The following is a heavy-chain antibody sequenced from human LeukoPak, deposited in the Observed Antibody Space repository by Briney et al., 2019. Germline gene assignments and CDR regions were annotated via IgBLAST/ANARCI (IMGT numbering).Heavy chain of an antibody. D-gene: IGHD1-26*01. Sequence: GGSLRLSCAASGFTFSSYGMHWVRQAPGKGLVWVSRIAVDGSTINYADSVKGRFTISRDNAKNTLYLQMNSLRAEDTAVYYCARVGKWGAHPDFDYWGQGTLVTVSS. V-gene: IGHV3-74*01. CDR2: IAVDGSTI. J-gene: IGHJ4*02. CDR3: ARVGKWGAHPDFDY. CDR1: GFTFSSYG.